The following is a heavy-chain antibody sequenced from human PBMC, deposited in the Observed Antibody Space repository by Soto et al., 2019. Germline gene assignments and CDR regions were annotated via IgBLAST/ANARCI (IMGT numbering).Heavy chain of an antibody. J-gene: IGHJ6*02. CDR2: IYHTGTT. CDR1: GGSINSGGYS. CDR3: ARASYGDYYYGMDV. D-gene: IGHD4-17*01. V-gene: IGHV4-30-2*01. Sequence: SETLSLTCTVSGGSINSGGYSWTWIRQPPGKGLEWIGFIYHTGTTYYNPSLKSRVTISVDRSKNQFSLKLSSVTAADTAVYYCARASYGDYYYGMDVWGQGTTVT.